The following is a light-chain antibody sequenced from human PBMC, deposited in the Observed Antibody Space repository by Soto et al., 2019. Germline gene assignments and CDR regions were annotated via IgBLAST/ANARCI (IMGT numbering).Light chain of an antibody. Sequence: VVMTQSPGTLSLSAGERATIAXRASPSFSYSYLAWYQQKRGXAPRXXXDGXSSRDTGVPDRFSGSGSGTDFTLTISRLEPEDFAWYYCQQYGSTTRTFGQGTRLEIK. CDR3: QQYGSTTRT. J-gene: IGKJ5*01. CDR2: GXS. V-gene: IGKV3-20*01. CDR1: PSFSYSY.